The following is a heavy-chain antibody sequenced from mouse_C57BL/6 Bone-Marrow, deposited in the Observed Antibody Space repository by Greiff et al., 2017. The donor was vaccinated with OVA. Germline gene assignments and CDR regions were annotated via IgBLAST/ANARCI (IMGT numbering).Heavy chain of an antibody. D-gene: IGHD1-1*01. CDR1: GYTFTDYD. J-gene: IGHJ2*01. CDR3: TRRGTISTVVATCDY. CDR2: IDPETGGT. Sequence: QVQLQQSGAELVRPGASVTLSCKASGYTFTDYDMHWVKQTPVHGLEWIGAIDPETGGTAYNQKFKGKAILTADKSSSTAYMELRSLTSEDSAVDYCTRRGTISTVVATCDYWGQGTTLTVSS. V-gene: IGHV1-15*01.